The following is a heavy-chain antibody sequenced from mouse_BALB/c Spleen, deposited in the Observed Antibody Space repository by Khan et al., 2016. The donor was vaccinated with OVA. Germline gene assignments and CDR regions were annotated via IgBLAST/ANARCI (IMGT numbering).Heavy chain of an antibody. CDR1: GYTFTSYW. J-gene: IGHJ3*01. Sequence: QIQLVQSGAELVKPGASVKLSCKTSGYTFTSYWIQWVKQRPGQGLGWIGEIFPGTGTTYFNENFKGKATLTIDTSSSTAFMQLSSLTSDDSAVSFCARAYFGNYEFVYWGQGTLVTVSA. CDR3: ARAYFGNYEFVY. D-gene: IGHD2-10*01. CDR2: IFPGTGTT. V-gene: IGHV1S132*01.